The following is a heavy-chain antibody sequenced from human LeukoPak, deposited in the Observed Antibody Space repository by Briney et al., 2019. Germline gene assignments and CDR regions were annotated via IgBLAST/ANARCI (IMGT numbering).Heavy chain of an antibody. J-gene: IGHJ4*02. D-gene: IGHD5-24*01. CDR3: ARAPAWLQPRFDY. Sequence: GGSLRLSCPASGFTFSSYTMHWVRQPPGKGLEWVAVISYDGSNKYYADSVKGRFTISRDNSKNTLYLQMNSLRAEDTAVYYCARAPAWLQPRFDYWGRGTLVTVSS. CDR1: GFTFSSYT. CDR2: ISYDGSNK. V-gene: IGHV3-30-3*01.